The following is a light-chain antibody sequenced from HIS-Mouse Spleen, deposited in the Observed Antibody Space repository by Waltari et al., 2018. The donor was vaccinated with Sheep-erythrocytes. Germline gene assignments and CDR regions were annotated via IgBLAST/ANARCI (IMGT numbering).Light chain of an antibody. J-gene: IGLJ1*01. CDR2: DVS. CDR3: CSYAGSYNHV. CDR1: SSNVGVYNF. V-gene: IGLV2-11*01. Sequence: QSALTQPRSVSGSPGQSGTISCTGTSSNVGVYNFASWFQQHPGKAPKLMIYDVSKRPSGVPDRFSGSKSGNTASLTISGLQAEDEADYYCCSYAGSYNHVFATGTKVTVL.